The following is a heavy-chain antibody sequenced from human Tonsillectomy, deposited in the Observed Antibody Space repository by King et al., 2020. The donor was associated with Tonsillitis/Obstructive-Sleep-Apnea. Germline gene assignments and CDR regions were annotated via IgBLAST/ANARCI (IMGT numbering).Heavy chain of an antibody. CDR1: GGSISSGGYY. Sequence: QLQESGPGLVKPSQTLSLTCTVSGGSISSGGYYWSWIRQHPGKGLGWIGYIYYSGSTYYNPSLKSRVTISVDTSKNQFSLKLSSVTAADTAVYYCARGGGYYDSSGYYSFDYWGQGTLVTVSS. J-gene: IGHJ4*02. CDR3: ARGGGYYDSSGYYSFDY. D-gene: IGHD3-22*01. CDR2: IYYSGST. V-gene: IGHV4-31*03.